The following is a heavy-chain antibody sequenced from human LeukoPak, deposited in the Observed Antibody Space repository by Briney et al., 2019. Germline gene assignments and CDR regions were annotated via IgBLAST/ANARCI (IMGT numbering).Heavy chain of an antibody. J-gene: IGHJ6*03. CDR1: GGSFSGYY. Sequence: PSQTLSPTCAVYGGSFSGYYWSWIRQPPGKGLEWIGEINHIGSTNYNPSLKSRVTISVDTSKNQFSLKLSSVTAADTAVYYCARGGYYDFWSGYYKPYYYYYMDVWGKGTTVTVSS. CDR3: ARGGYYDFWSGYYKPYYYYYMDV. V-gene: IGHV4-34*01. D-gene: IGHD3-3*01. CDR2: INHIGST.